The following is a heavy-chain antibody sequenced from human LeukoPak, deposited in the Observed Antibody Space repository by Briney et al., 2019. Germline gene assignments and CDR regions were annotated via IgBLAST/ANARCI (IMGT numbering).Heavy chain of an antibody. D-gene: IGHD6-19*01. CDR2: INHSGST. CDR3: ARGLSSGWSGRPYFDY. CDR1: GGSFSGYY. J-gene: IGHJ4*02. Sequence: SETLSLTCAVYGGSFSGYYWSWIRQPPGKGLEWIGEINHSGSTNHNPSLKSRVTISVDTSKNQFSLKLSSVTAADTAVYYCARGLSSGWSGRPYFDYWGQGTLVTVSS. V-gene: IGHV4-34*01.